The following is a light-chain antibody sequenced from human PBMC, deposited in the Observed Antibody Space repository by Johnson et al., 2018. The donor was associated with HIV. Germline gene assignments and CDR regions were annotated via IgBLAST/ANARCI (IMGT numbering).Light chain of an antibody. Sequence: SVLTQPPSVSAAPGQKVTISCSGSNSNIGSNYVSWYQQLPGTAPKLLIYDNNKRPSGIPDRFSGSKSGTSATLGITGLQTGDEADYYCGTWDSGPSGGLYLFGPGTKVTVL. CDR1: NSNIGSNY. J-gene: IGLJ1*01. CDR3: GTWDSGPSGGLYL. CDR2: DNN. V-gene: IGLV1-51*01.